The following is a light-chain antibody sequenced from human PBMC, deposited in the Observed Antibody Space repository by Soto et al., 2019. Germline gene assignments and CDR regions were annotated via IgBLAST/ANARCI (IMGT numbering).Light chain of an antibody. Sequence: DIQMTQSPSTLSAAVGDRVTITCRASHDITYYLNWYQQKPGKAPKLLIYDASNLETGVPSRFSGSGSGTEFTLTISSLQPDDFATYYCQQYNSYSWTFGQGTKVDIK. CDR1: HDITYY. V-gene: IGKV1-33*01. J-gene: IGKJ1*01. CDR3: QQYNSYSWT. CDR2: DAS.